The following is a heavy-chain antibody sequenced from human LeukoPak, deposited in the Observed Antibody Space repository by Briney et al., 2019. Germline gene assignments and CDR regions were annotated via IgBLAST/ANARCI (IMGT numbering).Heavy chain of an antibody. CDR2: IYTSGST. V-gene: IGHV4-4*07. D-gene: IGHD5-12*01. CDR1: GGSISSYY. Sequence: PSETLSLTCTVSGGSISSYYWSWIRQPAGKGLEWIGRIYTSGSTNYNPSLKSRVTMSVDTSKNQFSLKLSSVTAADTAVYYCARDRGMEGFSGYDSPREDYWGQGTLVTVSS. J-gene: IGHJ4*02. CDR3: ARDRGMEGFSGYDSPREDY.